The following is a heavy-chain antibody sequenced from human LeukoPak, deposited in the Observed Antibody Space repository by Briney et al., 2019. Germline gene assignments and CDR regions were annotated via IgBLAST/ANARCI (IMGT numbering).Heavy chain of an antibody. CDR3: ARVAAAGFHHNWFDP. V-gene: IGHV1-69*13. D-gene: IGHD6-13*01. CDR1: GGTFSSYA. J-gene: IGHJ5*02. CDR2: IIPIFGTA. Sequence: ASVKVSCKASGGTFSSYAISWVRQAPGQGLEWMGGIIPIFGTANYAQKFQGRVTITADESTSTAYMELSSLRSEDTAVYYCARVAAAGFHHNWFDPWGQGTLVTVSS.